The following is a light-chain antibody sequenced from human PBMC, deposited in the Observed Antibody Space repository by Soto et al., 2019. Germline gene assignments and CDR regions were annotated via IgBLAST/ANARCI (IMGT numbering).Light chain of an antibody. Sequence: EIVLTQSPGTLSLSPGERAPLSCRASQSVISSYLAWYQQKPGQAPSLLIYGASSRATGIPDRFSGRGSGTDFTLTISRLEPEDFALYYCQQYGDSPFTFGQGTKVDIK. CDR1: QSVISSY. V-gene: IGKV3-20*01. CDR2: GAS. J-gene: IGKJ1*01. CDR3: QQYGDSPFT.